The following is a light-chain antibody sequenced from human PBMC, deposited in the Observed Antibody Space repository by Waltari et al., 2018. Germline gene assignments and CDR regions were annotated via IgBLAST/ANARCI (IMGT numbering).Light chain of an antibody. Sequence: QDVVSQEPSLTVSPGGTVTLTGGASTTAGTSGHYPSWFQQKPGQAPRTLIYDKPHKPSWAPDRFAGSLLGGKAALILSDAQPEDEAETYCMLSSSGARKVFGGGTKLTVL. CDR2: DKP. J-gene: IGLJ2*01. V-gene: IGLV7-46*01. CDR1: TTAGTSGHY. CDR3: MLSSSGARKV.